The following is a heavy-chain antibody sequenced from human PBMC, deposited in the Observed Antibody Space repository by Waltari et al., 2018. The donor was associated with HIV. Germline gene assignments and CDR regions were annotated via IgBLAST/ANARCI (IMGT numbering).Heavy chain of an antibody. Sequence: QVQLQESGQGLVKPSGTLYLTCTVSGGSISNYWWGLIRTPPGEGLEWVGCVAYSGSTDYNPSLKSRVTISVDTSKNQFSLKLSSVTAADTAVYYCARGGCVNGVCYRGLLDSWGQGTLVTVSS. J-gene: IGHJ4*02. CDR3: ARGGCVNGVCYRGLLDS. CDR1: GGSISNYW. CDR2: VAYSGST. V-gene: IGHV4-59*01. D-gene: IGHD2-8*01.